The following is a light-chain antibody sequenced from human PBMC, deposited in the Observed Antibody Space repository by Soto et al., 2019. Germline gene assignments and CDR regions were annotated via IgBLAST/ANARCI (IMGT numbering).Light chain of an antibody. J-gene: IGKJ5*01. CDR3: QQYNHRSSIT. Sequence: EIAMTQSPATLSVSLGERATLSCRASQYISNNLAWYQQRPGQAPSLLIYGASTRATGVPDRFSGSGSGTDFLLSISGLQSEDSAVYYCQQYNHRSSITFGQGRGLEI. CDR1: QYISNN. CDR2: GAS. V-gene: IGKV3-15*01.